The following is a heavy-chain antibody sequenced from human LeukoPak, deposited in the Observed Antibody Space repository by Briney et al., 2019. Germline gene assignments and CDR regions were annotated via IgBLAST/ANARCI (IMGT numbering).Heavy chain of an antibody. CDR1: VGSFSGYY. CDR3: ARGGYQLRGYSYGTILDY. J-gene: IGHJ4*02. V-gene: IGHV4-34*01. D-gene: IGHD5-18*01. Sequence: SDTLSLTCTVYVGSFSGYYWSWIRQPPGKGPEWIGEINHSGSTNYNPSLKSRVTISVDTSKHQFSLKLTSVTAADTAVYYCARGGYQLRGYSYGTILDYWGQGTLVTVPS. CDR2: INHSGST.